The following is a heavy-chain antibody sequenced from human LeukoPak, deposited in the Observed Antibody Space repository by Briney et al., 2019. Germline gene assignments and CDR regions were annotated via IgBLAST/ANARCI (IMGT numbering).Heavy chain of an antibody. J-gene: IGHJ4*02. V-gene: IGHV3-48*03. CDR2: ISSSGSTI. D-gene: IGHD5-18*01. Sequence: GGSLRLSCAASGFTFTNYWMSWVRQAPGKGLEWVSYISSSGSTIYYADSVKGRFTISRDNAKNSLYLQMNSLRAEDTAVYYCARDPGVRGYSGFDYWGQGTLVTVSS. CDR1: GFTFTNYW. CDR3: ARDPGVRGYSGFDY.